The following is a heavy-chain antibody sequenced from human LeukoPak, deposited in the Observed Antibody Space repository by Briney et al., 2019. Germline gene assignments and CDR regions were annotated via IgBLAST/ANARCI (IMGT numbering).Heavy chain of an antibody. D-gene: IGHD6-19*01. J-gene: IGHJ6*02. CDR3: ARERYSSGWYGFYYGMDV. CDR1: GGSISRYY. Sequence: SSETLSLTCTVSGGSISRYYWSWIRQPPGKGLEWIGYIYYSGSTNYNPSLKSRVTISVDTSKNQFSLKLSSVTAADTAVYYCARERYSSGWYGFYYGMDVWGQGTTVTVSS. V-gene: IGHV4-59*12. CDR2: IYYSGST.